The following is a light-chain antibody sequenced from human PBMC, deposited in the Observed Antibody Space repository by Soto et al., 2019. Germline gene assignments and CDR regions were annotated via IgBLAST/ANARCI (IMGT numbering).Light chain of an antibody. J-gene: IGKJ1*01. CDR2: DAS. V-gene: IGKV1-5*01. CDR1: QSISSW. CDR3: QQYNSYSPWT. Sequence: IQMTQSPSTLSASVGDRVAITFRASQSISSWLAWYQQKPGKAPKLLIYDASSLESGVPSRFSGSGSGTEFTLTISSLQPDDFATYYCQQYNSYSPWTFGQGTKVDIK.